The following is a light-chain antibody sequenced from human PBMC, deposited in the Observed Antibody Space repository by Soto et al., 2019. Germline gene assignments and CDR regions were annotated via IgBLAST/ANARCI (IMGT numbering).Light chain of an antibody. J-gene: IGLJ2*01. Sequence: QSVLTQPPSVSGAPGPRVTISCTGSSSNIGAGYDVHWYQHLPGTAPKLLIYGNINRPSGVPDRFSGSKSDTSASLAITGLQAEDEADYYCQSYDSSLSVVFGGGTKLTVL. CDR1: SSNIGAGYD. V-gene: IGLV1-40*01. CDR2: GNI. CDR3: QSYDSSLSVV.